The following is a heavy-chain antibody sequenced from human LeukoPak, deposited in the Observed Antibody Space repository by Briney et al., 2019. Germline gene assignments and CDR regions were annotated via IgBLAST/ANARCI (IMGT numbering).Heavy chain of an antibody. D-gene: IGHD3-22*01. CDR2: INWNGGST. CDR1: GFTFDDHA. Sequence: GGSLRLSCAAPGFTFDDHAMSWVRQAPGKGLEWVSNINWNGGSTGYADSVKGRFTISRDNVKNSLYLQMNSLRAEDTALYYCARGYYYDSSAYPGDYWGQGTLVTVSS. CDR3: ARGYYYDSSAYPGDY. J-gene: IGHJ4*02. V-gene: IGHV3-20*04.